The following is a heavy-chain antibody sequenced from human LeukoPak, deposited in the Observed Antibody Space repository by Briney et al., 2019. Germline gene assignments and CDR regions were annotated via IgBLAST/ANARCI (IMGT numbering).Heavy chain of an antibody. CDR2: IKSKTDGWTT. V-gene: IGHV3-15*01. J-gene: IGHJ5*02. CDR1: GFTFSNAW. Sequence: GGSLRLSCAASGFTFSNAWMSWVRQAPGKGLEWVGRIKSKTDGWTTDYAAPVKGRFTISRDNSKNTLYLQMNSLRAEDTAVYYCAKVNGGATNWFDPWGQGTLVTVSS. D-gene: IGHD1-26*01. CDR3: AKVNGGATNWFDP.